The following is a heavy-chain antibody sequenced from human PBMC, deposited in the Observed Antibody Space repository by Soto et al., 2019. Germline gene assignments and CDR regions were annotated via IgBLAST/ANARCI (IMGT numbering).Heavy chain of an antibody. CDR2: IIPIFGTA. CDR3: AIGYDYYRAGSRAGAFDY. D-gene: IGHD3-10*01. J-gene: IGHJ4*02. CDR1: VGTFSSYA. Sequence: QVQLVQSGAEVKKPGSSVKVSCKASVGTFSSYAISWVRQAPGQGLEWMGGIIPIFGTANYAQKFQGRVTNTPDEPASTAYMDLSSLKSEGMGVDYCAIGYDYYRAGSRAGAFDYWGQGTLVTVSS. V-gene: IGHV1-69*01.